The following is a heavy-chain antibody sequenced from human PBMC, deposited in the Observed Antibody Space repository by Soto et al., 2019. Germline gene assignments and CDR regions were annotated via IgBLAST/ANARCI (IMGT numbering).Heavy chain of an antibody. D-gene: IGHD4-17*01. V-gene: IGHV5-51*01. J-gene: IGHJ5*02. CDR3: ARHGFYGDYSSNYFDP. CDR2: IYPSDSDT. CDR1: GYSFTNYW. Sequence: GESLRISCKGSGYSFTNYWIAWVRQMPGKGLEYMGIIYPSDSDTRYSPSFQGQVTISADKSISTAYLQWSSLKASDTAIYYCARHGFYGDYSSNYFDPWGQGTLVTVSS.